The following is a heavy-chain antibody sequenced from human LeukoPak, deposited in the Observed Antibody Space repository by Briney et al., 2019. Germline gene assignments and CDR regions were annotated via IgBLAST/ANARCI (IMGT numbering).Heavy chain of an antibody. CDR3: ARVYCSSTSCHYYFDY. CDR1: GYTFTTYA. CDR2: MNGGNGNT. J-gene: IGHJ4*02. Sequence: GASVKVSCKASGYTFTTYAMHWVRQAPGQRLEWMGWMNGGNGNTEYSQKFQGRVTITRDTSASTAYMELSSLRSEDTAVYYCARVYCSSTSCHYYFDYWGQGTLVTVSS. D-gene: IGHD2-2*01. V-gene: IGHV1-3*01.